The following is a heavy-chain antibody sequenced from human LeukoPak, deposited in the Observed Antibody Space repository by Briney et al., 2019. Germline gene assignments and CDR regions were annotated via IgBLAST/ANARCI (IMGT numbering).Heavy chain of an antibody. CDR3: ARAPPWALDY. J-gene: IGHJ4*02. V-gene: IGHV4-4*02. D-gene: IGHD7-27*01. CDR1: GDSINTRPYW. CDR2: ISHSGST. Sequence: SETLSLTCTVSGDSINTRPYWWTWVRQPPGKGLEWIGEISHSGSTKCNPSLRSRVTISADESTNQVSLTFSSVTAADTAVYFCARAPPWALDYWGPGNLATVSS.